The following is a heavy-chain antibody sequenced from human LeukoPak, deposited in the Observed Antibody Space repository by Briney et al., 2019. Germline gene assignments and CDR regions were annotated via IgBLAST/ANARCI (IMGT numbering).Heavy chain of an antibody. Sequence: ASVKVSFKASGYTFTSYGISWVRQAPGQGLEWMGWISAYNGNTNYAQKLQGRVTMTTDTSTSTAYMELRSLRSDDTAVYYCARGLFSPVSYYDFWSGSQTPHFDYWGQGTLVTVSS. CDR1: GYTFTSYG. CDR3: ARGLFSPVSYYDFWSGSQTPHFDY. J-gene: IGHJ4*02. D-gene: IGHD3-3*01. CDR2: ISAYNGNT. V-gene: IGHV1-18*01.